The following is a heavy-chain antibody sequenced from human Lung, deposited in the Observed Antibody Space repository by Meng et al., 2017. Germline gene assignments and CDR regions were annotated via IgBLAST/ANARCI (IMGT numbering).Heavy chain of an antibody. D-gene: IGHD6-19*01. J-gene: IGHJ4*02. CDR2: TNNRSKWYN. CDR3: ARSQQWLDS. Sequence: QVHLQQSGPGLVKPSQTLSLTCAISGDSFSSNSAAWNWIRQSPSRGLGWLGRTNNRSKWYNGYAVSVISRITNNPDTSKNQFSMQLNAETPEESALYYCARSQQWLDSWGQGTLVTVSS. V-gene: IGHV6-1*01. CDR1: GDSFSSNSAA.